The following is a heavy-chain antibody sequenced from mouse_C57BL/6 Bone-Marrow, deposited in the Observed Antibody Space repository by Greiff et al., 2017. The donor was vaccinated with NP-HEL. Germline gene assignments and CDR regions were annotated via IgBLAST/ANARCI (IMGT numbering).Heavy chain of an antibody. J-gene: IGHJ1*03. D-gene: IGHD1-1*01. CDR2: IDPSDSYT. CDR3: AREDGSSGGYFDV. V-gene: IGHV1-69*01. CDR1: GYTFTSYW. Sequence: VQLQQPGAELVMPGASVKLSCKASGYTFTSYWMHWVKQRPGQGLEWIGEIDPSDSYTNYNQKFKGKSTLTVDKSSSTAYMQLSSLTSEDSAVYYCAREDGSSGGYFDVWGTGTTVTVSS.